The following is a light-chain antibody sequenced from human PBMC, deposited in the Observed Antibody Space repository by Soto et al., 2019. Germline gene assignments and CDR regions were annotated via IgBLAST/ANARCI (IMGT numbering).Light chain of an antibody. CDR3: QQDAGSPRT. CDR1: QSVRSNF. J-gene: IGKJ2*01. Sequence: EIVLTQSPGTLSLSPGDTATLSCRASQSVRSNFLAWYQHKPGQAPRLLIHDAYSRATGIPDRFSGSGSDRDFTLTISRLEPEDLAVYYGQQDAGSPRTFGQGTKLEIK. CDR2: DAY. V-gene: IGKV3-20*01.